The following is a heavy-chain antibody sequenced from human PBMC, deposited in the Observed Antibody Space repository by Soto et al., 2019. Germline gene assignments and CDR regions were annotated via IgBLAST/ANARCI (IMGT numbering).Heavy chain of an antibody. V-gene: IGHV3-7*03. D-gene: IGHD1-26*01. CDR2: IKQDGSEK. Sequence: EVQLVESGGGLVQPGGSLRLSCAASGFTSSTYWMSWVRQAPGKGLEWVANIKQDGSEKYYVDSVKGRFTISRDNTKNSLYLQRSSLRAEDTALYYCARGSRRSVSYADAFDIWGQGTMVTVSS. CDR1: GFTSSTYW. CDR3: ARGSRRSVSYADAFDI. J-gene: IGHJ3*02.